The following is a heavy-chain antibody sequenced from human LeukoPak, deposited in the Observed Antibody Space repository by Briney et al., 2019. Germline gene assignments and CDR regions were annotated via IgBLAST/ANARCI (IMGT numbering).Heavy chain of an antibody. CDR1: GFTFSSYG. D-gene: IGHD3-22*01. Sequence: GALRLSCAASGFTFSSYGMHWVRQAPGKGLEWVAVIWYDGSNKYYADSVKGLFTISRDNSKNTLYLQMNSLRAEDTAVYYCAKDGDYYDSSGYYYYYYMDVWGKGTTVTVSS. V-gene: IGHV3-33*06. CDR3: AKDGDYYDSSGYYYYYYMDV. J-gene: IGHJ6*03. CDR2: IWYDGSNK.